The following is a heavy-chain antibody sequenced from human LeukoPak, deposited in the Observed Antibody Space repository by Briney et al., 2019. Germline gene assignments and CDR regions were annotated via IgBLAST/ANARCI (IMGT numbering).Heavy chain of an antibody. J-gene: IGHJ4*02. D-gene: IGHD1-26*01. V-gene: IGHV4-34*01. Sequence: SETLSLTCAVYGGSFSGYYWSWIRQPPGKGLEWIGEINHSGSTNYNPSLKSRVTISVDTSKNQFSLKLSSVTAADTAVYYCVRDPPYSGSHEYYFDYWGQGTLVTVSS. CDR3: VRDPPYSGSHEYYFDY. CDR1: GGSFSGYY. CDR2: INHSGST.